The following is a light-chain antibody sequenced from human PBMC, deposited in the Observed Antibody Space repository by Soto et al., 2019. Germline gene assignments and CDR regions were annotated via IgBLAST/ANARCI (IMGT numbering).Light chain of an antibody. V-gene: IGKV3-15*01. Sequence: EIVMTQSPVTLSASPGESATLSCRASQSVDNNVAWYQQKPGQAPRLLIYGASTRATGIPARFSGSGSGTEFTLTISSLQSEDFAVYYCQQYGAFGQGTKVDI. CDR3: QQYGA. CDR2: GAS. CDR1: QSVDNN. J-gene: IGKJ1*01.